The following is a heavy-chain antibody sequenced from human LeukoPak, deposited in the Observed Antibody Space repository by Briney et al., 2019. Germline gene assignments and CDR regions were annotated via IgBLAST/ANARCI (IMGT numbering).Heavy chain of an antibody. V-gene: IGHV3-49*04. J-gene: IGHJ5*02. D-gene: IGHD5-18*01. Sequence: GGSLRLSCTASGFTFGDYAMSWVRQAPGKGLECVGFIRSKAYGGTTEYAASVKGRFTISRDDSKSIAYLQMNGLKTEDTAVYYCARRQLWLRTWGQGTLVTVSS. CDR1: GFTFGDYA. CDR3: ARRQLWLRT. CDR2: IRSKAYGGTT.